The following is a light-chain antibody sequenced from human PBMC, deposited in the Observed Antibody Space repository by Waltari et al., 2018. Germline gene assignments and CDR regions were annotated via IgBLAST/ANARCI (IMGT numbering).Light chain of an antibody. CDR3: CSYAGLGIYV. V-gene: IGLV2-23*02. CDR1: RSDVGNYNL. J-gene: IGLJ1*01. CDR2: EVT. Sequence: QSGLTQPASVSGSPGQSINISCTGTRSDVGNYNLVSWYQQYPGKAPKLMVYEVTKRTSGVSDRFSGSKSGNTASLTIYGLQSEDEADYYCCSYAGLGIYVFGTGTKVTVL.